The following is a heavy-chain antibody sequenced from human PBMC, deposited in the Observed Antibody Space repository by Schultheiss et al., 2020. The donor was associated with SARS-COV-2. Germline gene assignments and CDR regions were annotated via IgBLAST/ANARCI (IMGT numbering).Heavy chain of an antibody. CDR3: ARVTLITMVRGVTDRTYGLDGMDV. Sequence: SETLSLTCAVYGGSFSGYYWGWIRQPPGKGLEWIGSIYHSGSTNYNPSLKSRVTISVDKSKNQFSLKLSSVTAADTAVYYCARVTLITMVRGVTDRTYGLDGMDVWGQGTTVTVSS. CDR2: IYHSGST. CDR1: GGSFSGYY. V-gene: IGHV4-34*01. J-gene: IGHJ6*02. D-gene: IGHD3-10*01.